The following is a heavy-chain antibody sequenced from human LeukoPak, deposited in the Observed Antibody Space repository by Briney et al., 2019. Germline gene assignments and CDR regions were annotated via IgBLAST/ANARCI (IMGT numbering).Heavy chain of an antibody. J-gene: IGHJ4*02. CDR2: IANDGKDK. Sequence: QAGGSLRLSCAASGFTFSRYGLHWVRQAPAKGLEWVAVIANDGKDKKYADSVKGRFSISRDNSKSTLYLQMNSLRAEDTGVYYCAKDQQAGAAAYYFDSWGQGTLVTVPS. D-gene: IGHD6-13*01. V-gene: IGHV3-30*18. CDR3: AKDQQAGAAAYYFDS. CDR1: GFTFSRYG.